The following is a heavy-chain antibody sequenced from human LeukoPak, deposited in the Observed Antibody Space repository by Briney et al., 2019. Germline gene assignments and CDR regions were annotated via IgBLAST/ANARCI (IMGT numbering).Heavy chain of an antibody. CDR3: AKGERLGVVPSFDY. CDR2: ISYDGSNK. Sequence: GGSLRPSCAASGFTFSSYGMHWVRQAPGKGLEWVAVISYDGSNKYYADSVKGRFTISRDNSKNTLYLQMNSLRAEDTAVYYCAKGERLGVVPSFDYWGQGTLVTVSS. J-gene: IGHJ4*02. D-gene: IGHD1-26*01. CDR1: GFTFSSYG. V-gene: IGHV3-30*18.